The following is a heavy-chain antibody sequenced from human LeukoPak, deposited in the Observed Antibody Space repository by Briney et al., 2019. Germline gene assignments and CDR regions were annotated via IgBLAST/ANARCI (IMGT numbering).Heavy chain of an antibody. D-gene: IGHD3-16*01. V-gene: IGHV4-59*01. CDR3: ARELPTGGYFDY. CDR1: GGSISSYY. J-gene: IGHJ4*02. Sequence: SETLSLTCTVSGGSISSYYWSWIRQPLGKGLEWIGYIYYSGSTNYNPSLKSRVTISVDTSKNQFSLKLSSVTAADTAVYYCARELPTGGYFDYWGQGTLVTVSS. CDR2: IYYSGST.